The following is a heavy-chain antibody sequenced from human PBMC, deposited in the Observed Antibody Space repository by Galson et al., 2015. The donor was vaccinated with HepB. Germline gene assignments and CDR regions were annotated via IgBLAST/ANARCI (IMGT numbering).Heavy chain of an antibody. V-gene: IGHV3-30*18. CDR3: AKDEQWLVVNYYMDV. D-gene: IGHD6-19*01. CDR1: GFTFSSYG. CDR2: ISYDGSNK. Sequence: SLRLSCAASGFTFSSYGMRWVRQAPGKGLEWVAVISYDGSNKYYADSVKGRFTISRDNSKNTLYLQMNSLRAEDTAVYYCAKDEQWLVVNYYMDVWGKGITVTVSS. J-gene: IGHJ6*03.